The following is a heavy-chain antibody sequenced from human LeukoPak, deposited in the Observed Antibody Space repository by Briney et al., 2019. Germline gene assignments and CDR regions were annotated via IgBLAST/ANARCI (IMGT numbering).Heavy chain of an antibody. J-gene: IGHJ4*02. CDR3: ARQNYYDSSGYYYRTPADY. CDR1: GYTFTSYD. V-gene: IGHV1-8*01. D-gene: IGHD3-22*01. CDR2: MNPNSGNT. Sequence: GASVKVSCKASGYTFTSYDINWVRQATGQGLEWMXXMNPNSGNTGYAQKFQGRVTMTRNTSISTAYMELSSLRSEDTAVYYCARQNYYDSSGYYYRTPADYWGQGTLVTVSS.